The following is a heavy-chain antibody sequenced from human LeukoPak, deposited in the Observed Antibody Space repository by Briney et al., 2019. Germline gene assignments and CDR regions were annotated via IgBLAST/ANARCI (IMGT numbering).Heavy chain of an antibody. CDR1: GGSISSYY. CDR2: IYYNGNT. D-gene: IGHD1-26*01. J-gene: IGHJ6*02. Sequence: PSETLSLTCTVSGGSISSYYWSWIRRPPGKGLEWIGYIYYNGNTNYSPSLKSRVTMSVDTSKNLFSLKVSSVTAADTAVYYCARGRSNYYGMDVWGQGTTVTVSS. CDR3: ARGRSNYYGMDV. V-gene: IGHV4-59*01.